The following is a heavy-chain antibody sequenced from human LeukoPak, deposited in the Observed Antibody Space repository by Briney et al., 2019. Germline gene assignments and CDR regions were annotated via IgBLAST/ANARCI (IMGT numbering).Heavy chain of an antibody. D-gene: IGHD2-15*01. CDR3: ARWDYCSGGSCYSPYFDY. V-gene: IGHV1-69*05. CDR1: GGTFSSYA. CDR2: IIPIFGTA. J-gene: IGHJ4*02. Sequence: SVKVSCKASGGTFSSYAISWVRQAPGQGLEWMGGIIPIFGTANYAQKFQGRVTITTDESTSTAYMELSSLRSEDTAVYYCARWDYCSGGSCYSPYFDYWGQGTLVTVSS.